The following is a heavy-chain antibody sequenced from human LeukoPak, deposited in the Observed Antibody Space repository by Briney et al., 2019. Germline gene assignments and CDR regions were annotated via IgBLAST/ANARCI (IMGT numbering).Heavy chain of an antibody. CDR3: ASGRGYSYGYALYYYYGMDV. V-gene: IGHV4-4*07. CDR1: GGSISSYY. CDR2: IYTSGSI. J-gene: IGHJ6*02. D-gene: IGHD5-18*01. Sequence: SETLSLTCTVSGGSISSYYWSWIRQPAGKGLEWIGRIYTSGSINYNPSLKSRVTMSVDTSKNQFSLKLSSVTAADTAVYYCASGRGYSYGYALYYYYGMDVWGQGTTVTVSS.